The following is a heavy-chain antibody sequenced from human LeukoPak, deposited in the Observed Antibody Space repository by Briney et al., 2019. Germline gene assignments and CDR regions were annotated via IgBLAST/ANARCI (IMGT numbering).Heavy chain of an antibody. J-gene: IGHJ4*02. CDR2: ISWDSGSI. CDR3: ARDKEPYYDFWSGYYAHYFDY. D-gene: IGHD3-3*01. V-gene: IGHV3-9*01. Sequence: GGSLRLSCAASGFTFEDYAVHWVRLAPGKGLEWGSGISWDSGSIGYADSVKGRFTISRDNAKNSLYLQMNSLRAEDTAVYYCARDKEPYYDFWSGYYAHYFDYWGQGTLVTVSS. CDR1: GFTFEDYA.